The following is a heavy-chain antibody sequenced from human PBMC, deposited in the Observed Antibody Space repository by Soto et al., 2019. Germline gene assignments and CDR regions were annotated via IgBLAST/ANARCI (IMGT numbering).Heavy chain of an antibody. CDR3: ARGRYCLTGRCFPNWFDS. V-gene: IGHV4-30-4*01. Sequence: SETLSLTCSVSGDSISTVDYFWAWIRQPPGQALEYIGYIYKSATTYYNPSFESRVAISLGTSKSQFSLNVTSVTAADTAVYFCARGRYCLTGRCFPNWFDSWGQGTLVTVSS. D-gene: IGHD2-15*01. CDR2: IYKSATT. J-gene: IGHJ5*01. CDR1: GDSISTVDYF.